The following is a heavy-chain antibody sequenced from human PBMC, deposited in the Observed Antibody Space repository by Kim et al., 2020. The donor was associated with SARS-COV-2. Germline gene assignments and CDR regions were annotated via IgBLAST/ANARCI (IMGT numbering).Heavy chain of an antibody. Sequence: GGSLRLSCAASGFTFSSYGMHWVRQAPGKGLEWVAVISYDGSNKYYADSVKGRFTISRDNSKNTLYLQMNSLRAEDTAVYYCARGGGQGDYDILTLVRGGGAFDIWGQGTMVTVSS. D-gene: IGHD3-9*01. CDR1: GFTFSSYG. J-gene: IGHJ3*02. CDR3: ARGGGQGDYDILTLVRGGGAFDI. V-gene: IGHV3-33*05. CDR2: ISYDGSNK.